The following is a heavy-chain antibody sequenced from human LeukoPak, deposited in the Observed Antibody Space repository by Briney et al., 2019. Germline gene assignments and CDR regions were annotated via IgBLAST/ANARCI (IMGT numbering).Heavy chain of an antibody. CDR1: GGTFSSYA. J-gene: IGHJ5*02. Sequence: PVASVKVSCKASGGTFSSYAISWVRQAPGQGLEWMGGIIPIFGTANYAQKFQGRVTITTDESTSTAYMELSSLRSEDTAVYYCARVQAQYRNRVMDWFDPWGQGTLVTVSS. V-gene: IGHV1-69*05. D-gene: IGHD1-14*01. CDR2: IIPIFGTA. CDR3: ARVQAQYRNRVMDWFDP.